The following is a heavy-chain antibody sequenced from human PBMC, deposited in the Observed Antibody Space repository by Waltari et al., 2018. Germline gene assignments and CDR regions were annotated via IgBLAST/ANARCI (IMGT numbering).Heavy chain of an antibody. V-gene: IGHV4-39*01. Sequence: QLQLQESGPGLVKPSETLSLTCTVSGGAISSSSYYWGWMRQAPGKGLEWIGSFFYSGSTYYNPSLRSRVTISVDASKNQFSLRLSPVTAADTAVYYCARRYGDYVDAYFWGQGTLVTVSS. D-gene: IGHD4-17*01. CDR2: FFYSGST. CDR3: ARRYGDYVDAYF. CDR1: GGAISSSSYY. J-gene: IGHJ4*02.